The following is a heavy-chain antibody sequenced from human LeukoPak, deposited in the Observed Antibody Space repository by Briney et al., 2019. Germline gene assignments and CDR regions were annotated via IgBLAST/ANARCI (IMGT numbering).Heavy chain of an antibody. Sequence: SETLSLTCAVYGGSFSGYYWSWIRQPPGKGLEWIGEINHSGSTNYNPSLKSRVTISVDTSKNQFSLKLSSVTAADTAVYYCVGSDSSGYLLPFDYWGQGTLVTVSS. V-gene: IGHV4-34*01. CDR1: GGSFSGYY. D-gene: IGHD3-22*01. CDR2: INHSGST. CDR3: VGSDSSGYLLPFDY. J-gene: IGHJ4*02.